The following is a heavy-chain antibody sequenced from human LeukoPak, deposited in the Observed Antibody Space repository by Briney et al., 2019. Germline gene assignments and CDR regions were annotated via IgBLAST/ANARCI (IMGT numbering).Heavy chain of an antibody. CDR3: AREGAYGSGRLQNDY. V-gene: IGHV1-2*02. CDR2: INPNGGGT. D-gene: IGHD3-10*01. Sequence: ASVKVSCKASGYTFTVYYMHWVRQPPGQGLEWMGWINPNGGGTNYAQKFQGRVTMTRDTSISTAYMELSRLRSDDTAVYYCAREGAYGSGRLQNDYWGQGTLVTVSS. CDR1: GYTFTVYY. J-gene: IGHJ4*02.